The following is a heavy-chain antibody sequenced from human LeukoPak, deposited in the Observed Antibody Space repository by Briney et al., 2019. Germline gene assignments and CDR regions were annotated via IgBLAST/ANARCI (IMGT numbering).Heavy chain of an antibody. CDR3: AREGTPGAFDI. CDR1: GFTFSSYW. Sequence: GGSLRLSCTASGFTFSSYWMSWVRQAPGKGLEWVANIKEDGSGKYYVDSVKGRFTISRDNAKNSLYLQMNSLRAEDTAVYYCAREGTPGAFDIWGQGTMVTVSS. J-gene: IGHJ3*02. CDR2: IKEDGSGK. D-gene: IGHD1-1*01. V-gene: IGHV3-7*03.